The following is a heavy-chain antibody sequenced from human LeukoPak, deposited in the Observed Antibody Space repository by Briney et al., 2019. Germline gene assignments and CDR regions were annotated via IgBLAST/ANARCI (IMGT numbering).Heavy chain of an antibody. CDR2: IYYSGTT. J-gene: IGHJ4*02. CDR3: ARLRFDFWSGYTHPYFDY. V-gene: IGHV4-39*01. Sequence: SETLSLTCTVAGGSISSSSYSWGWLRQPPGKGLEWIVSIYYSGTTYYNPCPESRSTISVDTSKIQFSLKLSSVAATDTAMYFCARLRFDFWSGYTHPYFDYWGQGTLVTVSS. CDR1: GGSISSSSYS. D-gene: IGHD3-3*01.